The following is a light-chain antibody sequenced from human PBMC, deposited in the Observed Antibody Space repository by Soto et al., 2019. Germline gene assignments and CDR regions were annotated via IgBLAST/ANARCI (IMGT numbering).Light chain of an antibody. CDR2: DVS. J-gene: IGLJ2*01. Sequence: QSALTQPRSVSGSPGQSVTISCTGTSSVVGGYNYVSWYQQHPGKAPKLIIYDVSKRPSGVPDRFSGSKSGNTASLTISGLQAEDEADYYCCSYAGRYTLDVVFGGGTKLTVL. CDR3: CSYAGRYTLDVV. V-gene: IGLV2-11*01. CDR1: SSVVGGYNY.